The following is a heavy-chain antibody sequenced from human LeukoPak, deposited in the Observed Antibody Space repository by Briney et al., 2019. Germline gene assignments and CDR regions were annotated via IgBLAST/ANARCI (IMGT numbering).Heavy chain of an antibody. J-gene: IGHJ4*02. D-gene: IGHD3-16*02. CDR2: ISGTAGST. CDR3: AKVDDYVWGSYRPFRFDY. Sequence: GGSLRLSCVASGFTFSSYAMSWVRQAPRKGLEWVSAISGTAGSTYYADSVKGRFTISRDNSKNTLYLQMNSLRAEDTAVYYCAKVDDYVWGSYRPFRFDYWGQGTLVTVSS. CDR1: GFTFSSYA. V-gene: IGHV3-23*01.